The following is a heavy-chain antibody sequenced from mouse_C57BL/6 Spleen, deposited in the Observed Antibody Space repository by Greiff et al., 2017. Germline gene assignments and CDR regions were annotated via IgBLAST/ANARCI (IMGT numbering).Heavy chain of an antibody. J-gene: IGHJ2*01. D-gene: IGHD2-10*01. Sequence: QVQLQQSGPGLVQPSQSLSITCTVSGFSLTSYCVPWVRQSPGKGLEWLGMICCAGSTDYNAAFMSRLSITKDKSKGQVFFKMNSLQADDTSRYYGDKGAYSYYSDYWGQGTTLTGSS. CDR3: DKGAYSYYSDY. V-gene: IGHV2-5*01. CDR1: GFSLTSYC. CDR2: ICCAGST.